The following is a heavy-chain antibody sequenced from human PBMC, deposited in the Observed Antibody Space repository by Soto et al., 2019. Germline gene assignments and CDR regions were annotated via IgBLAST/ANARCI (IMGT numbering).Heavy chain of an antibody. J-gene: IGHJ3*02. V-gene: IGHV1-69*02. Sequence: QVQLVQSGAEVKKPGSSVKVSCKASGGTFSSYTISWVRQAPGQGLEWMGRIIPILGIANYAQKFQGRVTITADKSTSTAYMELSSLRSEDTAVYYCASGMSVGEVTADSDAFDIWGQGTMVTVSS. CDR1: GGTFSSYT. CDR2: IIPILGIA. CDR3: ASGMSVGEVTADSDAFDI. D-gene: IGHD3-10*01.